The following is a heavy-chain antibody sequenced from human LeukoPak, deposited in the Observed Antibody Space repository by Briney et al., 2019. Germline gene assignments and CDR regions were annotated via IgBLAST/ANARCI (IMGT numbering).Heavy chain of an antibody. V-gene: IGHV4-4*07. J-gene: IGHJ4*02. CDR3: ARALSYGMSYYFDY. CDR2: IFTSGST. D-gene: IGHD3-16*02. CDR1: GDSISGYY. Sequence: SETLSLTCTVSGDSISGYYWSWIRQPAGKGLEWIGRIFTSGSTNYNPSLKSRATMSVDTSKNQFYLKLRSVTAADTAVYYCARALSYGMSYYFDYWGQGTLVTVSS.